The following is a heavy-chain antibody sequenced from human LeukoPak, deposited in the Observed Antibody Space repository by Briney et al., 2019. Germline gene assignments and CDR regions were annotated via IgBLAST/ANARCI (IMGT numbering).Heavy chain of an antibody. CDR1: GGSISSYY. D-gene: IGHD1-1*01. Sequence: SETLSLTCTVSGGSISSYYWSWIRQPPGKGLEWIGYISSSGSANYNPSLKSRVIISTDMSKNRFSLKLTSVTAADTAVYFCVRLIYNTYANNWRFDYWGQGILVTVSS. V-gene: IGHV4-59*08. CDR3: VRLIYNTYANNWRFDY. CDR2: ISSSGSA. J-gene: IGHJ4*02.